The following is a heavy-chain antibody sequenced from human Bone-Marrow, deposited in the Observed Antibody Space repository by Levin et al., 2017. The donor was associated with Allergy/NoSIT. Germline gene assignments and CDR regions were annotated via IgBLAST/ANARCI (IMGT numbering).Heavy chain of an antibody. D-gene: IGHD2-21*02. Sequence: GGSLRLSCIASGFSFSRYEMNWVRQTAGKGLEWIAFFSTTGTTVYADSVKGRFTISRDNAKNSLYLQMNSLRVENTARYYCARWFCGGACYPYDYFDMDVWGQGTTVTVSS. J-gene: IGHJ6*02. CDR1: GFSFSRYE. CDR3: ARWFCGGACYPYDYFDMDV. CDR2: FSTTGTTV. V-gene: IGHV3-48*03.